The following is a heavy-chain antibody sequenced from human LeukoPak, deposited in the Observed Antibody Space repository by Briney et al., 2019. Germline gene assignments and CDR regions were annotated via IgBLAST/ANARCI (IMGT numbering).Heavy chain of an antibody. J-gene: IGHJ4*02. Sequence: GGSLRLSCAASGFTFSDYYMSWIRQAPGKGLEWVSYISSSGSTIYYADSVKGRFTISRDNAKNSLYLQMNSLRAEDTAVYYCARDGFKPYYYDSSGLDWGQGTLVAVSS. D-gene: IGHD3-22*01. CDR2: ISSSGSTI. CDR3: ARDGFKPYYYDSSGLD. CDR1: GFTFSDYY. V-gene: IGHV3-11*01.